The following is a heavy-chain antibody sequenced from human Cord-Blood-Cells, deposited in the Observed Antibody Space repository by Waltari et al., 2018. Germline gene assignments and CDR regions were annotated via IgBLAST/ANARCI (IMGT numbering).Heavy chain of an antibody. CDR1: GGSISSYY. D-gene: IGHD2-15*01. CDR2: IYYSGST. V-gene: IGHV4-59*01. J-gene: IGHJ6*02. CDR3: ARGEVVVVAATSYYDGMDV. Sequence: QVQLQESGPGLVKPSETLSLTCTVSGGSISSYYWSWIRQPPGKGLEWIGYIYYSGSTNYNPTLKSRVTISVDTSKNQFSLKLSSVTAADTAVYYCARGEVVVVAATSYYDGMDVWGQGTTVTVSS.